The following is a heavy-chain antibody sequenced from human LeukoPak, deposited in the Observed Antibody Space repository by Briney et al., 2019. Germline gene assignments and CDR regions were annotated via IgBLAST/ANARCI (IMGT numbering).Heavy chain of an antibody. CDR3: ARGEGYGGIYGMDV. D-gene: IGHD4-23*01. CDR2: INPNSGGT. CDR1: GYTFTGYY. Sequence: ASVKVSCKASGYTFTGYYMHWVRQAPGQGLEWMGWINPNSGGTNYAQKFQGWVTMTRDTSISTAYMELSRLRSDDTAVYYCARGEGYGGIYGMDVWGQGTTVSVSS. V-gene: IGHV1-2*04. J-gene: IGHJ6*02.